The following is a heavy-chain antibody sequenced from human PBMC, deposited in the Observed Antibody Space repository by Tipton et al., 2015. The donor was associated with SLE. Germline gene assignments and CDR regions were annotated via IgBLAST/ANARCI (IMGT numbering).Heavy chain of an antibody. Sequence: TLSLTCAVYGGSFSGYYWSWIRQPPGKGLEWIGEINHSGSTNYNPSLKSRVTISVDTSKNQFSLKLSSVTAADTAVYYCARDKGYDFWSASRWYFDLWGRGTLVTVSS. J-gene: IGHJ2*01. CDR3: ARDKGYDFWSASRWYFDL. D-gene: IGHD3-3*01. CDR2: INHSGST. CDR1: GGSFSGYY. V-gene: IGHV4-34*09.